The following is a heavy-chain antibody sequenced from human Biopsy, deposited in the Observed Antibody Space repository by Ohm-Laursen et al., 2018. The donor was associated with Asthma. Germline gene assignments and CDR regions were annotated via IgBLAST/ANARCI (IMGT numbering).Heavy chain of an antibody. V-gene: IGHV3-30*03. D-gene: IGHD2-15*01. CDR1: AFTFRTYG. J-gene: IGHJ3*02. Sequence: SLRLSCVASAFTFRTYGLHWLRPAPGKGLEWVAFIAWDGINCYYADSEQGRVTISCYNSKNALSLHINSLRAEDKAVYYCSRACGGSFFSGSFDIWGQGTMVTVSS. CDR2: IAWDGINC. CDR3: SRACGGSFFSGSFDI.